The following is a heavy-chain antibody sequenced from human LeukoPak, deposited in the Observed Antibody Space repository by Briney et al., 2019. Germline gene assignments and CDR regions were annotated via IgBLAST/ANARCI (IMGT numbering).Heavy chain of an antibody. Sequence: ASVKVSCKASGYTFTGYYMHWVRQAPGQGLEWMGWINPNSGGTNYAQKFQGRVTMTRDTSISTAYMELCRLRSDDTAVYYCARPLWFGEPRGPFDYWGQGTLVTVSS. J-gene: IGHJ4*02. CDR1: GYTFTGYY. D-gene: IGHD3-10*01. V-gene: IGHV1-2*02. CDR3: ARPLWFGEPRGPFDY. CDR2: INPNSGGT.